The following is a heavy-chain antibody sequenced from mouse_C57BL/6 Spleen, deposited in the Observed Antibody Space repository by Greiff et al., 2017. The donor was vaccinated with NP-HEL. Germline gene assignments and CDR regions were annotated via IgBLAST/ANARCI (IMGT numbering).Heavy chain of an antibody. J-gene: IGHJ2*01. CDR1: GYSITSGYY. V-gene: IGHV3-6*01. Sequence: DVKLQESGPGLVKPSQSLSLTCSVTGYSITSGYYWNWIRQFPGNKLEWMGYISYDGSNNYNPSLKNRISITRDTSKNQFFLKLNSVTTEDTATYYCAREGYSWGQGTTLTVSS. CDR2: ISYDGSN. CDR3: AREGYS.